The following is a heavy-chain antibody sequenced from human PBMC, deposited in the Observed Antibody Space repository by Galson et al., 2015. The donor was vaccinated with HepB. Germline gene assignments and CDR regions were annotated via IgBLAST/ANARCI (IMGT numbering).Heavy chain of an antibody. Sequence: SVKVSCKASGGTFSSYAISWVRQAPGQGLEWMGGIIPIFGTANYAQKFQGRVTITADESTSTAYMELRSLRSDDTAVYYCARESYDSSGYYGNWGQGTLVTVSS. J-gene: IGHJ1*01. CDR2: IIPIFGTA. CDR3: ARESYDSSGYYGN. D-gene: IGHD3-22*01. V-gene: IGHV1-69*13. CDR1: GGTFSSYA.